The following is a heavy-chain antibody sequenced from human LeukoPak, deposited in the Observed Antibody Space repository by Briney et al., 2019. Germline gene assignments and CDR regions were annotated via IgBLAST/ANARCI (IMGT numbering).Heavy chain of an antibody. Sequence: SETLSLTCTVSGGSIRSYYWSWIRQPAGKGLEWIGRIYTSGSTNYNPSLKSRVTMSVDTSKNQFSLKLSSVTAADTAVYYCARDRNYYGSGSYYFAFDIWGQGTMVTVSS. CDR3: ARDRNYYGSGSYYFAFDI. CDR1: GGSIRSYY. J-gene: IGHJ3*02. CDR2: IYTSGST. D-gene: IGHD3-10*01. V-gene: IGHV4-4*07.